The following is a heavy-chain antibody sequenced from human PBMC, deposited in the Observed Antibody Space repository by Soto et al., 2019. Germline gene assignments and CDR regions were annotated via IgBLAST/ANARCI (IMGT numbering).Heavy chain of an antibody. J-gene: IGHJ4*02. D-gene: IGHD6-13*01. CDR2: ISGSGGST. Sequence: PGGSRRRSWAASGSTFSSYAMSWVRQAPGKGLEWVSAISGSGGSTYYADSVKGRFTISRDNSKNTLYLQMNSLRAEDTAVYYCAKVSSSWWYFDYWGQGTLVTVSS. CDR3: AKVSSSWWYFDY. V-gene: IGHV3-23*01. CDR1: GSTFSSYA.